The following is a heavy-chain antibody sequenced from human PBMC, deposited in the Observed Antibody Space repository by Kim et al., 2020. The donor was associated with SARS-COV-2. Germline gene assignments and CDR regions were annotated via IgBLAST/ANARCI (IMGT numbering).Heavy chain of an antibody. CDR1: GFTFSDYY. CDR3: ARDQVVRGRGGDYYYGMDV. J-gene: IGHJ6*02. D-gene: IGHD2-21*01. V-gene: IGHV3-11*06. Sequence: GGSLRLSCAASGFTFSDYYMSWIRQAPGKGLEWVSYISSSSSYTNYADSVKGRFTISRDNAKNSLYLQMNSLRAEDTAVYYCARDQVVRGRGGDYYYGMDVWGQGTTVTVSS. CDR2: ISSSSSYT.